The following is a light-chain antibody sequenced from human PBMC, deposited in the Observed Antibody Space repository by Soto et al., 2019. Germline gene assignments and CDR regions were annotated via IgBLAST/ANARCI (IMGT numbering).Light chain of an antibody. CDR2: AAS. V-gene: IGKV1-39*01. CDR3: HRSYNTRA. Sequence: DIQMTQSPSSLSASVGDRVTITCRASHTISDYLNWYQQKPGKAPKVLIYAASGLQHGVPSRFSGSGSGTEFTLTTISLLPGDSATYYCHRSYNTRAVGQGAKV. J-gene: IGKJ2*01. CDR1: HTISDY.